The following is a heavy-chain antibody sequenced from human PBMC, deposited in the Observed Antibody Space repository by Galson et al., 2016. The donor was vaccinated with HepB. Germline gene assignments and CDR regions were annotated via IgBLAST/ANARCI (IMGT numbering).Heavy chain of an antibody. CDR2: INAGKGYT. Sequence: SVKVSCKASGYTFSNYGIHWVRQAPGQGLDWMGWINAGKGYTKYSQKFQGRVAITRDTSASTAYMELSSLRYEDTAVYYCARGASYGSGGYYTWFDPWGQGTLVTVSS. J-gene: IGHJ5*02. CDR1: GYTFSNYG. CDR3: ARGASYGSGGYYTWFDP. V-gene: IGHV1-3*01. D-gene: IGHD3-10*01.